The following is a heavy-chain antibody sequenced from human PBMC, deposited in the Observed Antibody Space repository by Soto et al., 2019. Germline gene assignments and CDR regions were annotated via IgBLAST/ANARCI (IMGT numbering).Heavy chain of an antibody. Sequence: QVQLQESGPGLVKPSQTLSLTCTVSGGSISSGGYYWSWIRQHPGKGLEWIGYIYYSGSTYYNPSLQSRVTISVDTSKNLLPLQLSSVAAAATAVYYCARDTTRDYGSGFRVDRWFAPWGQGTLVTVSS. D-gene: IGHD3-16*01. CDR1: GGSISSGGYY. V-gene: IGHV4-31*03. J-gene: IGHJ5*02. CDR3: ARDTTRDYGSGFRVDRWFAP. CDR2: IYYSGST.